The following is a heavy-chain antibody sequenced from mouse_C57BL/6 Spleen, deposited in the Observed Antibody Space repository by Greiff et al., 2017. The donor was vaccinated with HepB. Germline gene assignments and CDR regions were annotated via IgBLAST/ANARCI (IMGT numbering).Heavy chain of an antibody. CDR1: GFTFSDYY. J-gene: IGHJ2*01. D-gene: IGHD1-1*01. V-gene: IGHV5-16*01. CDR2: INYDGSST. CDR3: ARDGDYGSRGDYFDY. Sequence: DVQLVESEGGLVQPGSSMKLSCTASGFTFSDYYMAWVRQVPEKGLEWVANINYDGSSTYYLDSLKSRFIISRDNAKNILYLQMSSLKSEDTATYYWARDGDYGSRGDYFDYWGQGTTLTVSS.